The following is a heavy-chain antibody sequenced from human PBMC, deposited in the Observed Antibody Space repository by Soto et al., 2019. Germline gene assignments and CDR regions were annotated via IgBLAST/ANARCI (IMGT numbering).Heavy chain of an antibody. CDR2: IIPIFGTA. CDR3: ARERTGTGAFDI. D-gene: IGHD3-9*01. V-gene: IGHV1-69*13. CDR1: GGTFSSYA. Sequence: SVKVSCKASGGTFSSYAISWVRQAPGQGLEWMGGIIPIFGTANYAQKFQGRVTITADESTSTAYMELSSLRSEDTAVYYCARERTGTGAFDIWGQGTMVTVSS. J-gene: IGHJ3*02.